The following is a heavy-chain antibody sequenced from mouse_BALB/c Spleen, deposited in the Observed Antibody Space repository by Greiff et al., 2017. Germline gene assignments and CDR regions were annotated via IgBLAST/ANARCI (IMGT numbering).Heavy chain of an antibody. V-gene: IGHV1-87*01. CDR2: IYPGDGDT. CDR1: GYTFTSYW. D-gene: IGHD2-1*01. Sequence: QVQLQQSGAELARPGASVKLSCKASGYTFTSYWMQWVKQRPGQGLEWIGAIYPGDGDTRYTQKFKGKATLTADKSSSTAYMQLSSLASEDSAVYYCARHGNLADWGQGTLVTVSA. J-gene: IGHJ3*01. CDR3: ARHGNLAD.